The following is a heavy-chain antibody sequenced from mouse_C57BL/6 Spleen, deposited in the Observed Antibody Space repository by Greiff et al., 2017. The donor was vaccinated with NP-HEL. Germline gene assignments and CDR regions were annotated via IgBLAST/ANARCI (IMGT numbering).Heavy chain of an antibody. CDR3: AREGTTVVATRYFDV. Sequence: EVKLQESGPGMVKPSQSLSLTCTVTGYSITSGYDWHWIRHFPGNKLEWMGYISYSGSTNYNPSLKSRISITHDTSKNHFFLKLNSVTTEDTATYYCAREGTTVVATRYFDVWGTGTTVTVSS. V-gene: IGHV3-1*01. CDR2: ISYSGST. D-gene: IGHD1-1*01. J-gene: IGHJ1*03. CDR1: GYSITSGYD.